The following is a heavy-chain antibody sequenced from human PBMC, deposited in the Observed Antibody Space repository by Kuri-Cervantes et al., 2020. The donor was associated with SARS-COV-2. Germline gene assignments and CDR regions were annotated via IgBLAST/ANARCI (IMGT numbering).Heavy chain of an antibody. CDR2: ISSSSSYI. CDR1: GFTFSSYS. J-gene: IGHJ4*02. CDR3: ARDFLTGSTPSYFDY. Sequence: ETLSLTCAASGFTFSSYSMNWVRQAPGKGLEWVSSISSSSSYIYYADSVKGRFTISRDNAKNSLYLQMNSLRAEDTAVYYCARDFLTGSTPSYFDYWGLGTLVTVSS. V-gene: IGHV3-21*01. D-gene: IGHD1-7*01.